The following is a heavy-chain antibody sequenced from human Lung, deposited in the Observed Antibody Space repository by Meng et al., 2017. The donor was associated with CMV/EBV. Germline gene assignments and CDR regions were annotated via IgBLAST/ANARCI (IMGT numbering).Heavy chain of an antibody. V-gene: IGHV3-23*03. CDR1: GFAFSTYA. CDR2: IYSGGVAT. D-gene: IGHD1-26*01. CDR3: AKIGSFTYYYYGMDV. Sequence: GGSLRLFCAASGFAFSTYAMSWVRQAPGKGLEWVSVIYSGGVATYYADSVKGRFTISRDNSNNTLFLQMDSLGAEDTAVYYCAKIGSFTYYYYGMDVWGQGXTVTVSS. J-gene: IGHJ6*02.